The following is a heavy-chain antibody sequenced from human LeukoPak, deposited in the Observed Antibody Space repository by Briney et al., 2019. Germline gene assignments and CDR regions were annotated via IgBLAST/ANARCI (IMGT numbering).Heavy chain of an antibody. CDR3: ARRGEFCSGGSCYVLRYYYYMDV. V-gene: IGHV4-39*01. CDR2: IYYSGST. J-gene: IGHJ6*03. D-gene: IGHD2-15*01. Sequence: PSETLSPTCTVSGGSISSSSYYWGWIRQPPGKGLEWIGSIYYSGSTYYNPSLKSRVTISVDTSKNQFSLKLSSVTAADTAVYYCARRGEFCSGGSCYVLRYYYYMDVWGKGTTVTVSS. CDR1: GGSISSSSYY.